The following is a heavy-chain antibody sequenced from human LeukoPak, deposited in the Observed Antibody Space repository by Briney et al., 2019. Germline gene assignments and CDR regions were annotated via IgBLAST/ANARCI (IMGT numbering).Heavy chain of an antibody. CDR3: AKRVSGRYGSGWYFDD. V-gene: IGHV3-23*01. CDR1: GFTFSAYA. J-gene: IGHJ4*02. D-gene: IGHD6-19*01. CDR2: INSYGTNT. Sequence: GGSLRLSCAASGFTFSAYAMTWVRQAPGKGLEWVSAINSYGTNTYDAASVKGRFTISRDNSNNTLFLQMNRLRAEDTAVYYCAKRVSGRYGSGWYFDDWGRGTLVTVSS.